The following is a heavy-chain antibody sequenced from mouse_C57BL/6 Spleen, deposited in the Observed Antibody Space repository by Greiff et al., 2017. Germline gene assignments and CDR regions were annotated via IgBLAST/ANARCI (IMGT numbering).Heavy chain of an antibody. CDR3: ARLGHYYGSSYYCDY. CDR2: IYPGDGDT. V-gene: IGHV1-80*01. CDR1: GYAFSSYW. D-gene: IGHD1-1*01. Sequence: LQQSGASVKISCKASGYAFSSYWMNWVKQRPGKGLEWIGQIYPGDGDTNYNGKFKGKATLTADKSSSTAYMQLSSLTSEDSAVYFCARLGHYYGSSYYCDYWGQGTTLTVSS. J-gene: IGHJ2*01.